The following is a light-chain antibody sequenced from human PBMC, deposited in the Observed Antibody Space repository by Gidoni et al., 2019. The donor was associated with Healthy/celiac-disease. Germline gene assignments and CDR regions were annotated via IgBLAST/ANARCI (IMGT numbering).Light chain of an antibody. J-gene: IGLJ2*01. CDR1: SSNIVAGYD. V-gene: IGLV1-40*01. CDR3: QSYDSSLSGSVV. CDR2: GNS. Sequence: QSVLTQPPSVSGAPGQRVTISCTGSSSNIVAGYDVHWYQQLPGPAPKLLIYGNSNRPSGVPDRFSGSKSGTSASLAITGLQAEDEAYYYCQSYDSSLSGSVVFGGGTKLTVL.